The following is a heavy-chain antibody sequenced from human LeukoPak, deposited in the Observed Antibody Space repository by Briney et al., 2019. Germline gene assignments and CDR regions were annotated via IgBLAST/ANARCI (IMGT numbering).Heavy chain of an antibody. V-gene: IGHV3-21*01. CDR3: AREDYGGNSGWDY. CDR2: ISSSSSYI. J-gene: IGHJ4*02. CDR1: GFTVSSNY. D-gene: IGHD4-23*01. Sequence: GGSLRLSCAASGFTVSSNYMSWVRQAPGKGLEWVSSISSSSSYIYYADSVKGRFTISRDNAKNSLYLQMNSLRAEDTAVYYCAREDYGGNSGWDYWGQGTLVTVSS.